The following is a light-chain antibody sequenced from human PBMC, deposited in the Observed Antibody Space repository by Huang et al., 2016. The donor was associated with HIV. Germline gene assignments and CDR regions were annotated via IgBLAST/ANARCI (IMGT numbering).Light chain of an antibody. CDR2: AAS. Sequence: DIQMTQSPSAVSASVGDRVTITCRASQGISNSLIWFQQTPGKVPERLIYAASTLQTGVPSRFGDSGSGTEFTLTISSLQPDYFAIYYCLQHNNYPWTFGQGTKVEI. CDR3: LQHNNYPWT. J-gene: IGKJ1*01. CDR1: QGISNS. V-gene: IGKV1-17*03.